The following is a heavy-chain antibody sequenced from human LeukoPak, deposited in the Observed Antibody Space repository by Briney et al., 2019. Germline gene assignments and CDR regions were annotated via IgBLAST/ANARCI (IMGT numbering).Heavy chain of an antibody. D-gene: IGHD3-22*01. CDR2: IYYSGST. CDR1: GRSISSSSYY. CDR3: ARRHRGDSSGYYSPPAHFDY. J-gene: IGHJ4*02. Sequence: SEALSLTCTVSGRSISSSSYYWGWIRQPPGKGLEWIGSIYYSGSTYYNPSLKSRVTISVDTSKNQFSLKLSSVTAADTAVYYCARRHRGDSSGYYSPPAHFDYWGQGTLVTVSS. V-gene: IGHV4-39*01.